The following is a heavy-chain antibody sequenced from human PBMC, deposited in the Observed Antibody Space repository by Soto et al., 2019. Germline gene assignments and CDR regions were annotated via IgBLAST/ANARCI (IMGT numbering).Heavy chain of an antibody. CDR3: ARAVFSGDTPFDP. V-gene: IGHV3-30-3*01. D-gene: IGHD2-15*01. CDR1: GFTFSSYA. J-gene: IGHJ5*02. Sequence: LRLSCAASGFTFSSYAMHWVRQAPGKGLEWVAVISYDGSNKYYADSVKGRFTISRDNSKNTLYLQMNSLRAEDTAVYYCARAVFSGDTPFDPWGQGTLVTVSS. CDR2: ISYDGSNK.